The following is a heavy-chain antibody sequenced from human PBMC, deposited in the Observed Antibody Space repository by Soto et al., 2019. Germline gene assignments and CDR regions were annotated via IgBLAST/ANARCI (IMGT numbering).Heavy chain of an antibody. Sequence: GFLRLSGTASGFTFTSYWINWVRQAPGKGIERVANIKPDGSAKWHADSLKGRFTVSRDKAKNSLCLQMSSLRVEDTAVYYCARGDYYDNNGPYPDAFDIRAQRSTVTVSS. CDR2: IKPDGSAK. CDR1: GFTFTSYW. V-gene: IGHV3-7*04. CDR3: ARGDYYDNNGPYPDAFDI. J-gene: IGHJ3*02. D-gene: IGHD3-22*01.